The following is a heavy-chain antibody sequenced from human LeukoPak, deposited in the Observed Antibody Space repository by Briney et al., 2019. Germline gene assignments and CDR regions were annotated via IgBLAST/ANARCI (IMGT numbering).Heavy chain of an antibody. CDR2: IDQDGRDK. Sequence: PGGSLRLSCAASGFTFNGYSMNWVRQAPGKGLEWVATIDQDGRDKFSVDSVKGRFTISRDNARNSMYLQMKSLRVEDTAVYYCAKDRLGYKDYWGQGTLVTVSS. D-gene: IGHD1-14*01. V-gene: IGHV3-7*01. CDR3: AKDRLGYKDY. CDR1: GFTFNGYS. J-gene: IGHJ4*02.